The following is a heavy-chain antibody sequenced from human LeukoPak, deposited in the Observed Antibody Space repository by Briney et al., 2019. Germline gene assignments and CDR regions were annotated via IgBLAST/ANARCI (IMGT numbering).Heavy chain of an antibody. D-gene: IGHD6-25*01. CDR3: ARDPAAGAFDI. CDR2: TRGSGGNT. Sequence: GGSLRLSCAAPGFSFSSYGMSWVRQSPGKGREGVSATRGSGGNTHYADSVKGRFTISSDDSKNMLYLQMNRLRAEDTAVYYCARDPAAGAFDIWGQGTLVTVSS. CDR1: GFSFSSYG. J-gene: IGHJ4*02. V-gene: IGHV3-23*01.